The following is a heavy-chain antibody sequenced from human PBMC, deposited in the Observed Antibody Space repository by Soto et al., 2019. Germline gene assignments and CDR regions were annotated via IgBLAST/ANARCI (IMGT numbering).Heavy chain of an antibody. J-gene: IGHJ3*02. D-gene: IGHD5-12*01. CDR2: ISWNSGSI. CDR3: AKDNRKELRSLQLAAFDI. CDR1: GFTFDDYA. Sequence: EVQLVESGGGLVQPGRSLRLSCAASGFTFDDYAMHWVRQAPGKGLEWVSGISWNSGSIGYADSVKGRFTISRDNAKNSRYLQMISLRAEDTALYYCAKDNRKELRSLQLAAFDIWGQGAMVTVSS. V-gene: IGHV3-9*01.